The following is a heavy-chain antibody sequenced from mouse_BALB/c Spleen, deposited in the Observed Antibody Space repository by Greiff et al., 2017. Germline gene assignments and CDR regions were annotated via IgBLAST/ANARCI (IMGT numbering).Heavy chain of an antibody. Sequence: RVEPGASMKISCKASGYSFTGYTMNWVKQSHGKNLEWIGLINPYNGGTSYNQKFKGKATLTVDKSSSTAYMELLSLTSEDSAVYYCARTHYYGYAMDYWGQGTSVTVSS. J-gene: IGHJ4*01. V-gene: IGHV1-26*01. CDR3: ARTHYYGYAMDY. CDR1: GYSFTGYT. D-gene: IGHD1-2*01. CDR2: INPYNGGT.